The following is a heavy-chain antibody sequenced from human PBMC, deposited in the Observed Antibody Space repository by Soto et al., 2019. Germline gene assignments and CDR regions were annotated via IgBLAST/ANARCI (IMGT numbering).Heavy chain of an antibody. CDR3: AREILTGFHFDS. CDR2: IHYSGST. V-gene: IGHV4-59*02. J-gene: IGHJ4*02. Sequence: PSETLSLTCTVSGGSVSSYYWSWIRQPPGKGLEWTGNIHYSGSTKYNPSLKSRVTISVDTSKNQFSLKLSSVTAADTAVYYCAREILTGFHFDSWGQGTLVTAPQ. D-gene: IGHD3-9*01. CDR1: GGSVSSYY.